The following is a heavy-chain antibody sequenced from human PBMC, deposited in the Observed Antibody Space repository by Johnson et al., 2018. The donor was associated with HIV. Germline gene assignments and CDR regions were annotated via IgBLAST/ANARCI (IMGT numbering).Heavy chain of an antibody. CDR3: ARDSSSWYEGAFDI. V-gene: IGHV3-30*04. J-gene: IGHJ3*02. CDR1: GFTFSSYA. CDR2: ISYDGSNK. Sequence: QVQLVESGGGLVQPGGSLRLSCAASGFTFSSYAMHWVRQAPGKGLEWVAVISYDGSNKYYADSVKGRFTISRDNSKNTLYLQMNSLRAEDTAVYYGARDSSSWYEGAFDIWGQGTMVTVSS. D-gene: IGHD6-13*01.